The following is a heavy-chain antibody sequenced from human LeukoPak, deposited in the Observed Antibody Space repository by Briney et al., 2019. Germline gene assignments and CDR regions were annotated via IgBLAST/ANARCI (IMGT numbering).Heavy chain of an antibody. Sequence: GESLKISCAASGFTFSDYDMHWVRQATGKGLEWVSAIGTAGDTYYTGSVKGRFTISRENAKNSLYLQMNSLRAGDTAVYYCARVAKERVGGVYYFDYWGQGTLVSVSS. D-gene: IGHD1-1*01. CDR3: ARVAKERVGGVYYFDY. J-gene: IGHJ4*02. CDR2: IGTAGDT. CDR1: GFTFSDYD. V-gene: IGHV3-13*01.